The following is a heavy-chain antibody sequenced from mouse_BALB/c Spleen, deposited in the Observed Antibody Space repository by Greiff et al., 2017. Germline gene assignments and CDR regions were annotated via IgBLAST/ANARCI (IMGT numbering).Heavy chain of an antibody. Sequence: EVKLMESGPGLVKPSQSLSLTCSVTGYSITSGYYWNWIRQFPGNKLEWMGYISYDGSNNYNPSLKNRISITRDTSKNQFFLKLNSVTTEDTATYYCAKGEYDSWFAYWGQGTLVTVSA. V-gene: IGHV3-6*02. CDR1: GYSITSGYY. CDR2: ISYDGSN. CDR3: AKGEYDSWFAY. J-gene: IGHJ3*01. D-gene: IGHD2-14*01.